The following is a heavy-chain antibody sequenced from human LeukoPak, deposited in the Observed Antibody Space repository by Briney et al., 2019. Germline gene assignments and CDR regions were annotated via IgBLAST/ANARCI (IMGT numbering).Heavy chain of an antibody. D-gene: IGHD3-3*01. V-gene: IGHV3-30-3*01. J-gene: IGHJ6*02. CDR2: ISYDGSNK. CDR1: GFTFSSYA. Sequence: PGRSLRLSCAASGFTFSSYAMHWVRQAPGKGLEWVAVISYDGSNKYYADSVKGRFTISRDNSKNTLYLQMNSLRAEDTAVYYCARDNPHGYDFCRGSGNYYYYGMDVWGQGTTVTVSS. CDR3: ARDNPHGYDFCRGSGNYYYYGMDV.